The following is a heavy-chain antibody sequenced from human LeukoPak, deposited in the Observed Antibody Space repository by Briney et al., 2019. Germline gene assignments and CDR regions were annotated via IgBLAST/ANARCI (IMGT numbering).Heavy chain of an antibody. CDR2: IRFDGTIK. CDR3: ASRLYGYDFWSGYYTTDWYMDV. CDR1: GYTFSSYG. Sequence: GGSLKLSCAASGYTFSSYGMHWVRQAPGKGLEWVAFIRFDGTIKDYADSVKGRFTISRDNAKNSLYLQMNSLRAEDTAVYYCASRLYGYDFWSGYYTTDWYMDVWGKGTTVTVSS. D-gene: IGHD3-3*01. V-gene: IGHV3-30*02. J-gene: IGHJ6*03.